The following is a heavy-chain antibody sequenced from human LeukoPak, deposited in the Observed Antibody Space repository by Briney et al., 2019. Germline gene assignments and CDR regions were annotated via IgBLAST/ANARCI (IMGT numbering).Heavy chain of an antibody. CDR2: IIPIFGIA. V-gene: IGHV1-69*04. Sequence: SVKASCTASGGTLSSYAISWVSQAPGQGHEWMGRIIPIFGIANYAQKLQGRVPITADQSTSTAYMELTSLRSANTAVYYCASFNYLRFDPWGQGTLVTVAS. D-gene: IGHD4-11*01. CDR1: GGTLSSYA. J-gene: IGHJ5*02. CDR3: ASFNYLRFDP.